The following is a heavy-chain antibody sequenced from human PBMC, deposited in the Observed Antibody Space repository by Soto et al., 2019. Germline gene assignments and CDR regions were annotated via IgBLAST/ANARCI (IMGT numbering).Heavy chain of an antibody. J-gene: IGHJ4*02. CDR3: AIVQQWLLYSLLDPNFDY. V-gene: IGHV3-33*01. Sequence: GGSMRLPWAAAGCTISSHGRHWVRQEQGKGLEWVAVIWYDGSNKYYADSVKGRFTISRDNSKNTLYLQMNSLRAEDTAVYYCAIVQQWLLYSLLDPNFDYWGQGTLVTVSS. D-gene: IGHD3-3*01. CDR1: GCTISSHG. CDR2: IWYDGSNK.